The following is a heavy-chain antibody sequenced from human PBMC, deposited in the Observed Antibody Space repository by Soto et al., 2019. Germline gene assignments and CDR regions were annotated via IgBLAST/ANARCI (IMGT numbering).Heavy chain of an antibody. D-gene: IGHD3-22*01. CDR3: ARLRTYYYDSSGYFFDY. V-gene: IGHV4-31*03. CDR1: GGSISSGGYY. CDR2: IYYSGST. Sequence: PSETLSLTCTVSGGSISSGGYYWSWIRRHPGKGLEWIGYIYYSGSTYYNPSLKSRVTISVDTSKNQFSLKLSSVTAADTAVYYCARLRTYYYDSSGYFFDYWGQGTLVTVSS. J-gene: IGHJ4*02.